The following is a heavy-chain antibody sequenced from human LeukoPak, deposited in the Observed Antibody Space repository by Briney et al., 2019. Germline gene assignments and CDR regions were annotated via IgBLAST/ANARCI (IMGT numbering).Heavy chain of an antibody. CDR3: ARGALITIFGVVIMGAQGPYFDY. Sequence: PSETLSLTCAVYGGSFSGYYWSWIRQPPGKGLELIGEINHSGSTNYNPSLKSRVTISVDTSKNQFSLKLSSVTAADTAVYYCARGALITIFGVVIMGAQGPYFDYWGQGTLVTVSS. J-gene: IGHJ4*02. D-gene: IGHD3-3*01. CDR1: GGSFSGYY. CDR2: INHSGST. V-gene: IGHV4-34*01.